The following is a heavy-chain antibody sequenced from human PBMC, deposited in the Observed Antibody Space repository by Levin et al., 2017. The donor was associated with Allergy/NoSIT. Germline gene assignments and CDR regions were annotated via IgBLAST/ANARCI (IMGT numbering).Heavy chain of an antibody. V-gene: IGHV1-69*06. Sequence: KISCKASGGTFSSYAISWVRQAPGQGLEWMGGIIPIFGTANYAQKFQGRVTITADKSTSTAYMELSSLRSEDTAVYYCASIVRITMVRGVTPGEYFQHWGQGTLVTVSS. J-gene: IGHJ1*01. CDR3: ASIVRITMVRGVTPGEYFQH. D-gene: IGHD3-10*01. CDR1: GGTFSSYA. CDR2: IIPIFGTA.